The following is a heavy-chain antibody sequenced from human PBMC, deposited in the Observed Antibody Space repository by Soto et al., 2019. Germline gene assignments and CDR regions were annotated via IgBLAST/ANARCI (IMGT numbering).Heavy chain of an antibody. D-gene: IGHD2-15*01. J-gene: IGHJ4*02. CDR1: GYTFTSYY. CDR3: AGEDIVVVVAATTHFDY. Sequence: EASVKVSCKASGYTFTSYYMHWVRQAPGQGLEWMGIINPSGGSTSYAQKFQGRVTMTRDTSTSTVYMELSSLRSEDTAVYYCAGEDIVVVVAATTHFDYWGQGTLVTVSS. V-gene: IGHV1-46*01. CDR2: INPSGGST.